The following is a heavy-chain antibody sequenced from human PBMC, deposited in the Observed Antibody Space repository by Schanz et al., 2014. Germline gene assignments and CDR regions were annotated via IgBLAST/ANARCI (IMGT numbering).Heavy chain of an antibody. CDR1: GFTFDDYA. CDR3: AKAYSSGWYDLDY. CDR2: ISWNSGTA. J-gene: IGHJ4*02. V-gene: IGHV3-9*01. Sequence: EVQLVESGGGLVQPGRSLRLSCAASGFTFDDYAMHWVRQAPGKGLEYVSGISWNSGTAVYADSVKGRFTISRDNSKNTVYLQMNSLRTEDTAVYYCAKAYSSGWYDLDYWGQGTLVTVSS. D-gene: IGHD6-19*01.